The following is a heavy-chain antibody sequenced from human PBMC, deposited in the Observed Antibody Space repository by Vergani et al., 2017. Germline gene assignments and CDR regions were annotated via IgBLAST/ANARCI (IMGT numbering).Heavy chain of an antibody. CDR3: ARVGFGEYFFDY. D-gene: IGHD3-10*01. V-gene: IGHV4-59*01. CDR2: IYYSGST. Sequence: QVQLQESGPGLVKPSETLSLTCTVSGGSISSYYWSWIRQPPGKGLEWIGYIYYSGSTNYNPSLKSRVTISVDTSKNKFSLKLSSVTAADTAVYYCARVGFGEYFFDYWGQGTLVTVSS. CDR1: GGSISSYY. J-gene: IGHJ4*02.